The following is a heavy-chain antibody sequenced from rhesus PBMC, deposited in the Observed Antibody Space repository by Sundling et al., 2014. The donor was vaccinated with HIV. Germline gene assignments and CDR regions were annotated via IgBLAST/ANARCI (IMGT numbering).Heavy chain of an antibody. Sequence: QVQLQESGPGLVKPSETLSLTCAVSGGSISGGYFWTWIRQPPGKGLEWVGYISGITESTDYNLSLKSRVTISTDTSKNQFSLKLSSVTAADTAVYYCARVKSGSYSLRFDHWGQGVLVTVSS. J-gene: IGHJ4*01. CDR3: ARVKSGSYSLRFDH. CDR2: ISGITEST. CDR1: GGSISGGYF. D-gene: IGHD3-16*01. V-gene: IGHV4-106*01.